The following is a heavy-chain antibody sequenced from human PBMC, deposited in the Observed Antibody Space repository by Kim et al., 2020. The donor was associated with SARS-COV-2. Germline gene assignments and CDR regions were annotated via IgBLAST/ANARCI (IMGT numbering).Heavy chain of an antibody. J-gene: IGHJ6*02. CDR3: ARDYLDVLRGVTFYNFFGMDV. V-gene: IGHV4-61*02. CDR1: GVSITSGGFF. Sequence: SETLSLTCTVSGVSITSGGFFWSWLRQPAGMGLVWIGRIHSDGKTNYNPSLQSRITLSVDTPNNQFYLRLRSVTAADTAVYYCARDYLDVLRGVTFYNFFGMDVGGRGTRVTVSS. CDR2: IHSDGKT. D-gene: IGHD3-10*01.